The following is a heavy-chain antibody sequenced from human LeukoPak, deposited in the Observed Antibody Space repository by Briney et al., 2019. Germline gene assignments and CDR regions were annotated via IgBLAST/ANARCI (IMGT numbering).Heavy chain of an antibody. D-gene: IGHD3-22*01. Sequence: GESLKISCKGSGYSFTSYWIGWVRQMPGKGLEWMGIIYPGDSDTRYSPSFQGQVTISADKSISTAYLQWSSLKASDTAMYYCARPDLYDSSGYYYPGAFDIWGQGTTVTVSS. CDR1: GYSFTSYW. CDR2: IYPGDSDT. CDR3: ARPDLYDSSGYYYPGAFDI. V-gene: IGHV5-51*01. J-gene: IGHJ3*02.